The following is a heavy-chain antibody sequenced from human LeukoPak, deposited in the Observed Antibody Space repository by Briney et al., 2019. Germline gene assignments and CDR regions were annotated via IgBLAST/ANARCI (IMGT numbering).Heavy chain of an antibody. D-gene: IGHD6-19*01. CDR2: IYHSGST. CDR1: GGSISSSNW. CDR3: ARYIAVAGPAGGFDP. J-gene: IGHJ5*02. V-gene: IGHV4-4*02. Sequence: SETLSLTCAVSGGSISSSNWWSWVRQPPGKGLEWIGEIYHSGSTNYNPSLKSRVTISVDKSKNQFSLKLSSVTAADTAVYYCARYIAVAGPAGGFDPWGQGTLVTVSS.